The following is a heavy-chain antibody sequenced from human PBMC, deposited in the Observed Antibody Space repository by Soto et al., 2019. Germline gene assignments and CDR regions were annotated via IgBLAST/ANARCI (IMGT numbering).Heavy chain of an antibody. CDR2: ISSIGST. Sequence: SKTLSLTCTVSGASIISTTKYWGWIRQPPGRGLEWIGTISSIGSTYYNPSLEGRVTISVDTSKNQFSLKVTSVTAADTGLYYCARQDHGDYEFFFDYWGQGTLVTVSS. D-gene: IGHD4-17*01. V-gene: IGHV4-39*01. CDR1: GASIISTTKY. CDR3: ARQDHGDYEFFFDY. J-gene: IGHJ4*02.